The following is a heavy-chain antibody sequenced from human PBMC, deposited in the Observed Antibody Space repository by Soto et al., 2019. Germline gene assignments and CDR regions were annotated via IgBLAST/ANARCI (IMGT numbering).Heavy chain of an antibody. J-gene: IGHJ6*02. CDR1: GGTFSSYA. CDR3: ARDLSFGYDSSGYYSYYYGMDV. V-gene: IGHV1-69*06. Sequence: SVKVSCKASGGTFSSYAISWVRQAPGQGLEWMGGIIPIFGTANYAQEFQGRVTITADKSTSTAYMELSSLRSEDTAVYYCARDLSFGYDSSGYYSYYYGMDVWGQGTTVTVSS. CDR2: IIPIFGTA. D-gene: IGHD3-22*01.